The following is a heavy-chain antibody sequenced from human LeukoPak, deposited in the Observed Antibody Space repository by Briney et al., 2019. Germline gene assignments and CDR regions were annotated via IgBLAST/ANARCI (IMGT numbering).Heavy chain of an antibody. CDR3: ARTREQWQVLDY. Sequence: PGRSLRLFCAASGFSFGRYGIHWVRQAPGKGLEWVAVISHEGSYQSYADSVKGRFTISRDNSKNMVYLQLNSLRPEDTALYYCARTREQWQVLDYWGQGTLVTVSS. J-gene: IGHJ4*02. CDR1: GFSFGRYG. CDR2: ISHEGSYQ. V-gene: IGHV3-30*03. D-gene: IGHD6-19*01.